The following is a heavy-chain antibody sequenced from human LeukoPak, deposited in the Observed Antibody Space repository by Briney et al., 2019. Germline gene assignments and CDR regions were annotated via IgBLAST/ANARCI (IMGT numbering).Heavy chain of an antibody. Sequence: SETLSLTCTVSGGSISSHYWSWIRQPAGKGLEWIGRIYTSGSTNYNPSLKSRVTMSVDTSKNQFSLKLSSVTAADTAVYYCARDLFHRFGELSGLRGVGWFDPWGQGTLVTVSS. D-gene: IGHD3-10*01. J-gene: IGHJ5*02. CDR1: GGSISSHY. V-gene: IGHV4-4*07. CDR2: IYTSGST. CDR3: ARDLFHRFGELSGLRGVGWFDP.